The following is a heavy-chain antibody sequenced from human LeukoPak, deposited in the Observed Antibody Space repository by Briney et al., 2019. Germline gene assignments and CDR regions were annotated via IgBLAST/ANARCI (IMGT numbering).Heavy chain of an antibody. CDR1: GGSFSGYY. CDR2: INHSGST. V-gene: IGHV4-34*01. D-gene: IGHD2-15*01. J-gene: IGHJ4*02. Sequence: SETLSLTCAVYGGSFSGYYWSWLRQPPGKGLEWIGEINHSGSTNYNPSLKSRVTISVDTSKNQFSLKLSSVTAADTAVYYCARLFGDDIVVVVVATSYFDYWGQGTLVTVSS. CDR3: ARLFGDDIVVVVVATSYFDY.